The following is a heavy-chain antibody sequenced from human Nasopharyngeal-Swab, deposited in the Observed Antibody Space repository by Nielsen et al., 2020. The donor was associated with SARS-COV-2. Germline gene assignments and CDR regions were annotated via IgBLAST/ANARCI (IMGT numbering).Heavy chain of an antibody. D-gene: IGHD6-19*01. Sequence: SETLSLTCTVSGCSISSSSYYWGWIRQPPGKGLEWIGYIYYSGSTNYNPSLKSRVTISVDTSKNQFSLKLSSVTAADTAVYYCARHLAVAGDFDYWGQGTLVTVSS. CDR2: IYYSGST. V-gene: IGHV4-61*05. CDR1: GCSISSSSYY. CDR3: ARHLAVAGDFDY. J-gene: IGHJ4*02.